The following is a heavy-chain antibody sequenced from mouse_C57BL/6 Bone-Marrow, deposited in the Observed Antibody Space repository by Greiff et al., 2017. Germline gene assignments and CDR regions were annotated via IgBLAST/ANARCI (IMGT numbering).Heavy chain of an antibody. CDR1: GYTFTDYN. CDR3: ARSLFITTVEWYFDV. D-gene: IGHD1-1*01. J-gene: IGHJ1*03. CDR2: INPNNGGT. Sequence: EVKLVESGPELVKPGASVKIPCKASGYTFTDYNMDWVKQSHGKSLEWIGDINPNNGGTIYNQKFKGKATLTVDKSSSTAYMELRSLTSEDTAVYYCARSLFITTVEWYFDVWGTGTTVTVSS. V-gene: IGHV1-18*01.